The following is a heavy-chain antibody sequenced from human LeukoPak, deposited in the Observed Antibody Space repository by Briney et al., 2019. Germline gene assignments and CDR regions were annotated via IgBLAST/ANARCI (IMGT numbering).Heavy chain of an antibody. V-gene: IGHV4-34*01. CDR3: ARLLRGASGYDY. CDR1: GGSFSGYY. CDR2: INHSGST. J-gene: IGHJ4*02. D-gene: IGHD5-12*01. Sequence: SETLSLTCAVYGGSFSGYYWSWIRQPPGKGLEWIGEINHSGSTNYNPSLKSRVTISVDTSKNQFSLKLSSVTAADTAVYYCARLLRGASGYDYWGQGTLVTVSS.